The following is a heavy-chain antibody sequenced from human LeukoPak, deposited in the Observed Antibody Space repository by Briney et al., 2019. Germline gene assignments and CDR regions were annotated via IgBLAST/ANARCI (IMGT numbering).Heavy chain of an antibody. Sequence: PGGSLRLSCAASGFTFSNYEMNWVRQAPGKGLEWLSYITSSGTTIYYADSVKGRFTISRDNAKNSLYLRMNSLTAEDTAVYYCARDRITVTGSTWFDPWGQGTLVTVSS. D-gene: IGHD6-19*01. V-gene: IGHV3-48*03. CDR3: ARDRITVTGSTWFDP. J-gene: IGHJ5*02. CDR2: ITSSGTTI. CDR1: GFTFSNYE.